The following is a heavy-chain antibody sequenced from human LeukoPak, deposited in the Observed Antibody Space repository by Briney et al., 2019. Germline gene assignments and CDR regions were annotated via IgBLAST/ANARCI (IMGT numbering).Heavy chain of an antibody. CDR3: ASSPNCGGDCYTTFDY. J-gene: IGHJ4*02. D-gene: IGHD2-21*02. V-gene: IGHV4-61*02. CDR2: IYTSGST. Sequence: SQTLSLTCTGSGGSLSSGSYYWSWIRQPAGKGLEWIGRIYTSGSTNYNPSLKSRVTISVDTSKNQFSLKLSSVTAADTAVYYCASSPNCGGDCYTTFDYWGQGTLVTVSP. CDR1: GGSLSSGSYY.